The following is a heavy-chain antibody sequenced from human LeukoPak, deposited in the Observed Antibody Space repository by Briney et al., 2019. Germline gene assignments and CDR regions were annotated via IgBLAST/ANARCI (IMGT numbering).Heavy chain of an antibody. V-gene: IGHV4-38-2*02. CDR2: IYHSGIT. CDR1: GDSISSSYY. D-gene: IGHD6-13*01. Sequence: PSETLSLTCTVSGDSISSSYYWGWIRQSPGKGLEWIGSIYHSGITYYNPSLKSRVTISADTSKNQFSLKLSSVTAADTAVYFCARVTGSSWYYSYYMDVWGKGTTVTVSS. J-gene: IGHJ6*03. CDR3: ARVTGSSWYYSYYMDV.